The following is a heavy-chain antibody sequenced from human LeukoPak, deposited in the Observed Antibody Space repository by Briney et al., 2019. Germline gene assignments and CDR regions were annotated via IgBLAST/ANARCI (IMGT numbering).Heavy chain of an antibody. CDR2: INHSGST. CDR1: GGSFSGYY. Sequence: TSETLSLTCAVYGGSFSGYYWSWIRQPPGKGLEWIGEINHSGSTNYNPSLKSRVTISVDTSKNQFSLKLSSVTAADTAVYYCARDHCSSTSCYTAGAFDIWGQGTMVTVSS. D-gene: IGHD2-2*02. CDR3: ARDHCSSTSCYTAGAFDI. V-gene: IGHV4-34*01. J-gene: IGHJ3*02.